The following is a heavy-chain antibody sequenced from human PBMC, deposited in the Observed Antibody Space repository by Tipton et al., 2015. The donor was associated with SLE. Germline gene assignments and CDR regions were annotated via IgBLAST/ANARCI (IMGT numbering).Heavy chain of an antibody. J-gene: IGHJ4*02. Sequence: TLSLTCTVSGGSICTSAYYWGWIRQPPGKGLEWIGSIYSGGSTYYNPSLKSRVTVSVDTSKNQFSLKLTSVTAADTAVYFCARDRSGGGGYVLDSWGQGTLVTVSS. CDR1: GGSICTSAYY. CDR2: IYSGGST. D-gene: IGHD5-12*01. V-gene: IGHV4-39*07. CDR3: ARDRSGGGGYVLDS.